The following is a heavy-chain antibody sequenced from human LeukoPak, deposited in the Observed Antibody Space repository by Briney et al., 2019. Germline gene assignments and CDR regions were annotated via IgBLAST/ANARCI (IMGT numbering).Heavy chain of an antibody. V-gene: IGHV3-23*01. CDR2: ISGSGGST. CDR3: AKDRKVAGSMDY. Sequence: GALRLSCAASGFTFSSYAMSWVRQAPGKGLEWVSAISGSGGSTYYADSVKGRFTISRDNSKNTLYLQMNSLRAEDTAVYYCAKDRKVAGSMDYWGQGTLATVSS. D-gene: IGHD6-19*01. J-gene: IGHJ4*02. CDR1: GFTFSSYA.